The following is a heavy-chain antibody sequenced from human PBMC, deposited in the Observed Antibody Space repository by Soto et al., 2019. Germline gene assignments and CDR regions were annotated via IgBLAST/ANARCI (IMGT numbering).Heavy chain of an antibody. Sequence: QVQLQQWGAGLLKPSETLSLTCAVYGGSFSGYYWSWIRQPPGKGLEWIGEINHRGYTTYNPSLKSRVTISVDTSRNQFSLRLSSVTAADAAVYYGAGVDIVTTNWFDPWGEGTPVTVSS. CDR2: INHRGYT. CDR1: GGSFSGYY. D-gene: IGHD5-12*01. CDR3: AGVDIVTTNWFDP. V-gene: IGHV4-34*01. J-gene: IGHJ5*02.